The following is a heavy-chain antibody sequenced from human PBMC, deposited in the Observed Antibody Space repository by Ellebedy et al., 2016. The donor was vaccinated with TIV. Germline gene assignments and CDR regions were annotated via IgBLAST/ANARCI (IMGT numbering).Heavy chain of an antibody. CDR1: GFTFSMYA. J-gene: IGHJ4*02. CDR2: IDNNGGSA. V-gene: IGHV3-64D*09. CDR3: VKDVAWDFDY. D-gene: IGHD5-12*01. Sequence: PGGSLRLSCSASGFTFSMYAMHWVRQATGKGLGYVSSIDNNGGSASYSDSVRGRFTISRDNSKNTLYLQLSSLRAEDTAVYYCVKDVAWDFDYWGQGTLVTVSS.